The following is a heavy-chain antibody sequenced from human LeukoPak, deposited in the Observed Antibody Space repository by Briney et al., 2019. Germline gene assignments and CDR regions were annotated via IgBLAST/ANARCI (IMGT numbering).Heavy chain of an antibody. CDR2: FDPEDGET. CDR1: GYTLTELS. V-gene: IGHV1-24*01. D-gene: IGHD1-26*01. Sequence: ASVKVSCKVSGYTLTELSMHWVRQAPGKGLEWMGGFDPEDGETIYAQKFQGRVTMTEDTSTDTAYMEPSSPRSEDTAVYYCATERDSGSYFYFQHWGQGTLVTVSS. J-gene: IGHJ1*01. CDR3: ATERDSGSYFYFQH.